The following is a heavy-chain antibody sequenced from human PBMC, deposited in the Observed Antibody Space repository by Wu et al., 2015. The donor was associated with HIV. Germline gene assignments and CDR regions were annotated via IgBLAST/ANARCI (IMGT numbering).Heavy chain of an antibody. D-gene: IGHD2-21*01. V-gene: IGHV1-69*12. CDR2: IIPIFDTT. Sequence: QVQLVQSGAEVKKPGSSVKVSCRASGGTFSSYAISWVRQAPGQGLEWMGGIIPIFDTTKYAQKFQGRVTVTADESTSTAYMELSSLKSEDTAVYYCARDGSDKRLLWGEDFWGQGTRVTGLL. CDR3: ARDGSDKRLLWGEDF. CDR1: GGTFSSYA. J-gene: IGHJ4*02.